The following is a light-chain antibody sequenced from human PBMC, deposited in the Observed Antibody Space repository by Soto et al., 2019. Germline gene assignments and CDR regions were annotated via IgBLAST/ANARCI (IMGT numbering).Light chain of an antibody. V-gene: IGLV2-14*01. Sequence: QSVLTQPVSVSGSPGQSITMSCTGTSSDVGAYNYVYWYRQHPGKAPKLIIYDVSNRPSGVSNRFSGSKSGNTASLIISGLQAEDEADYYCTSYTSSSGYVCGTGTKVTV. CDR2: DVS. J-gene: IGLJ1*01. CDR1: SSDVGAYNY. CDR3: TSYTSSSGYV.